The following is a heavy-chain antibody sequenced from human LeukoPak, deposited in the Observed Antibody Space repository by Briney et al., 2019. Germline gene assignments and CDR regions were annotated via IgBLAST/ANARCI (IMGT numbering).Heavy chain of an antibody. CDR2: IYYSGST. Sequence: SETLSLTCTVSGGSISSSSYYWGWIRQPPGKGPEWIGSIYYSGSTYYNPSLKGRVTISADTSKNQFSLKLSSVTAADTAVYYCARGSIAAAGPDYWGQGTLITVSS. CDR3: ARGSIAAAGPDY. J-gene: IGHJ4*02. CDR1: GGSISSSSYY. V-gene: IGHV4-39*07. D-gene: IGHD6-13*01.